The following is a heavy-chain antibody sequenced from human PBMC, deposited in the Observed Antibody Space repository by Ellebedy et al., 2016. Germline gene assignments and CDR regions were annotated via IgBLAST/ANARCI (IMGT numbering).Heavy chain of an antibody. D-gene: IGHD2-21*02. CDR1: GFTFSSYA. CDR2: ISGSGGST. CDR3: AKVSPRDSTTLYYFDY. Sequence: GESLKISCAASGFTFSSYAMSWVRQAPGKGLEWVSAISGSGGSTYYADSVKGRLTISRDNSKNTLYLQMNSLRAEDTAVYYCAKVSPRDSTTLYYFDYWGQGTLVTVSS. V-gene: IGHV3-23*01. J-gene: IGHJ4*02.